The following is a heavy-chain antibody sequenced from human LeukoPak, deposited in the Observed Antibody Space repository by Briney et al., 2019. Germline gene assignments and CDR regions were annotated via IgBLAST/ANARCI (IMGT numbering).Heavy chain of an antibody. CDR1: GFTFSSYA. Sequence: PGGSLRLSCAVSGFTFSSYAMDWGREAPGKGVEWVANIKQDGSEKFYMDSVKGRYTIYRESAKNPLYLQMNTLRAEDTAVYYCARLVRSGSYPYYYYAMDVWGQGTTLTVSS. V-gene: IGHV3-7*01. CDR2: IKQDGSEK. D-gene: IGHD1-26*01. CDR3: ARLVRSGSYPYYYYAMDV. J-gene: IGHJ6*02.